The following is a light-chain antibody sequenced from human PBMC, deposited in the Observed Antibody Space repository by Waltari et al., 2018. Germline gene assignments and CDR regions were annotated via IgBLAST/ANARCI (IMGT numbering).Light chain of an antibody. Sequence: SYVLTQPPSVSVAPGQTAMISCGGNHIGTKSVPWLQQKPGQAPLLVVYDDSDRPSGIPERFSGSNSGSTATLTIRSVEVGDEADYYCQVWDSSSDHVVFGGGTKLTVL. CDR2: DDS. J-gene: IGLJ2*01. CDR1: HIGTKS. V-gene: IGLV3-21*02. CDR3: QVWDSSSDHVV.